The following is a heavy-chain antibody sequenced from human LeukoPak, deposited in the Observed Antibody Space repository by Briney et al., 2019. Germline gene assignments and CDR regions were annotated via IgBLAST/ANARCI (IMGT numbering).Heavy chain of an antibody. CDR2: IRYDGSIE. Sequence: GGSLRLSCAASGFTFSTDGIHWVRQAPGKGLEWVAFIRYDGSIEYYADSVKGRFTISRDNSKNTLYLQMNSLRVEDTAVYYCAKVTGGVATGPFDYWGQGTLVTVSS. CDR1: GFTFSTDG. D-gene: IGHD3-3*01. J-gene: IGHJ4*02. CDR3: AKVTGGVATGPFDY. V-gene: IGHV3-30*02.